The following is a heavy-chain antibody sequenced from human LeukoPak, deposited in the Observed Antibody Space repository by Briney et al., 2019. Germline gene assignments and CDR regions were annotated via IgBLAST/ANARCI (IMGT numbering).Heavy chain of an antibody. CDR2: ISGSGGST. V-gene: IGHV3-23*01. Sequence: PGGSLRLSCAASGFTFSSYAMSWVRQAPGKGLEWVSAISGSGGSTYYADSVKGRFTISRDNSKNTLYLQMYSLRAEDTAVYYCAKDLSIAARPNWFDPWGQGTLVTVSS. CDR3: AKDLSIAARPNWFDP. D-gene: IGHD6-6*01. CDR1: GFTFSSYA. J-gene: IGHJ5*02.